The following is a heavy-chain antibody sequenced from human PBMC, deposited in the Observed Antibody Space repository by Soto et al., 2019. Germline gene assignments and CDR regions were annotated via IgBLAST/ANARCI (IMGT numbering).Heavy chain of an antibody. CDR1: GGSVNSGNFY. D-gene: IGHD6-25*01. CDR3: ASHHIAATAKFFDS. V-gene: IGHV4-61*01. CDR2: VFHIGNT. J-gene: IGHJ4*01. Sequence: SETLSLTCTVSGGSVNSGNFYWSWIRHTPGKGLEWIGYVFHIGNTNYSPSLKSRVTMSIDTSRNQFSLRLSSVTAAAAAVLVCASHHIAATAKFFDSWGRGNMVTVSS.